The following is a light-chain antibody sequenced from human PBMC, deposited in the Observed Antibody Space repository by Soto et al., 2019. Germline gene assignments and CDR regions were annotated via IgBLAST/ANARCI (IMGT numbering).Light chain of an antibody. CDR2: DAS. J-gene: IGKJ5*01. CDR1: RDIGKY. CDR3: QRYDSLPPT. V-gene: IGKV1-33*01. Sequence: DIQMTQSPSSLSASVGDRVTITCQASRDIGKYLNWFQEKPGKAPKLLIYDASNLQTGVPSRFSGRGSGTDFTFTISSLQPEDFAKYYCQRYDSLPPTFGQGTRLEIK.